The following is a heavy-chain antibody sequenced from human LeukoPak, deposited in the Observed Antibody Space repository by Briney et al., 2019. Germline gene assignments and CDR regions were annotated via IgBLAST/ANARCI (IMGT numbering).Heavy chain of an antibody. CDR1: GFTFSSYA. CDR3: AKAKGAVADKDAFDI. Sequence: GRSLRLSCAASGFTFSSYAMHWVRQAPGKGLEWVSGISWNSGSIGYADSVKGRFTISRDNAKNSLYLQMNSLRAEDTALYYCAKAKGAVADKDAFDIWGQGTMVTVSS. CDR2: ISWNSGSI. V-gene: IGHV3-9*01. J-gene: IGHJ3*02. D-gene: IGHD6-19*01.